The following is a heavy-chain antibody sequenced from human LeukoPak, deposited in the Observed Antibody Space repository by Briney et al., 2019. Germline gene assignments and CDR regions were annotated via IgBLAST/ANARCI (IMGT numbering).Heavy chain of an antibody. D-gene: IGHD6-19*01. J-gene: IGHJ4*02. V-gene: IGHV3-13*01. Sequence: GGSLRLSCAASGFTFSSHDTHWVRQPTGKGLEWVSVIGTAGNTYYTDSVKGRFTISRENAKNSLYLQMDNLRAEDTAVYYCARSKSYSSGWTDFDCWGQGTLVTVSS. CDR1: GFTFSSHD. CDR3: ARSKSYSSGWTDFDC. CDR2: IGTAGNT.